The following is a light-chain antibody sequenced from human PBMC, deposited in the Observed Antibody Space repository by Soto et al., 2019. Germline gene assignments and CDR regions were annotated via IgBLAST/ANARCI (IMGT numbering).Light chain of an antibody. V-gene: IGLV2-14*01. CDR1: SSDIGSYDY. Sequence: QSALTQPASVSGSPGQSITISCTGTSSDIGSYDYVSWYQQHPGKAPNLIIYEVTARPSGVSNRFSGSKSGNTASLTISGLQAEDEADYYCSSFTSTSTRLFGSGTKVTVL. CDR2: EVT. CDR3: SSFTSTSTRL. J-gene: IGLJ1*01.